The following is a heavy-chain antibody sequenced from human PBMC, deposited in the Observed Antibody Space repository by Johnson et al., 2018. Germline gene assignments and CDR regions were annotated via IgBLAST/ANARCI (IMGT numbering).Heavy chain of an antibody. D-gene: IGHD2-2*01. Sequence: QVQLVQSGAEVKKPGSSVKVSCKASGGTFSSYAISWVRQAPGQGLEWMGGIIPIFGTANYAQKFQGRVTITADESTCTASMELSSLRSEDTAVYYCARVASERYCSSTSCYPDYYYGMDVWGQGTTVTVSS. CDR3: ARVASERYCSSTSCYPDYYYGMDV. CDR1: GGTFSSYA. CDR2: IIPIFGTA. J-gene: IGHJ6*02. V-gene: IGHV1-69*01.